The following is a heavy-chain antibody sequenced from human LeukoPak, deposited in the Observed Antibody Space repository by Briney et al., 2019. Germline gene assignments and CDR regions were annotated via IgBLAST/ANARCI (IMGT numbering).Heavy chain of an antibody. J-gene: IGHJ4*02. Sequence: GGSLRLSCAASGFTFSSYIMNWVRQAPGKGLEWVSSISSSSSYIYYADSVKGRFTISRDNAKNSLYLQMNSLRAEDTAVYYCARDSVRVGYGSGSLPFYWGQGTLVTVSS. CDR1: GFTFSSYI. CDR3: ARDSVRVGYGSGSLPFY. CDR2: ISSSSSYI. D-gene: IGHD3-10*01. V-gene: IGHV3-21*01.